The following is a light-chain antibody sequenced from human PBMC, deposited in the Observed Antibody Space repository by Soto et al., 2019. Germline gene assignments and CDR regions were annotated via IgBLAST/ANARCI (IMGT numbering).Light chain of an antibody. J-gene: IGKJ1*01. V-gene: IGKV3-20*01. CDR1: QSVSSIY. CDR2: GAS. CDR3: HQYDSWT. Sequence: EIVLTQSPCTLSLSPGERATLSCRASQSVSSIYLSCYQKKPGQAPRLLIYGASTRATGIPAWFSSSGSGTDFTLTSSILQPEDFAVYYCHQYDSWTFGQGTKV.